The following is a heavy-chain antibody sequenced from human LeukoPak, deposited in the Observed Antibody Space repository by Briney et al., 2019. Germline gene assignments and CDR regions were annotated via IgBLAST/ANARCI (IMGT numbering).Heavy chain of an antibody. Sequence: ASVTVSCTASGYTFTGYYIHWVRQAPGQGLEWMGWINPNSGGRIYSQKFQGRVTMTRDTSISTAYMELSRLRSDDTAVYYCARDPHYGYFRRYYFYMDVWGKGTTVTVSS. CDR2: INPNSGGR. D-gene: IGHD4-17*01. CDR1: GYTFTGYY. V-gene: IGHV1-2*02. J-gene: IGHJ6*03. CDR3: ARDPHYGYFRRYYFYMDV.